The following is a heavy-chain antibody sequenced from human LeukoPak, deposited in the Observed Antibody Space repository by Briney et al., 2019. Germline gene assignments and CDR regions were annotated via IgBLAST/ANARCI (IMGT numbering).Heavy chain of an antibody. Sequence: PSETLSLTCVLYGGSSTNYFWGWIRQPPGKGLEWIGSLYYTGSTYYNPSLKSRVTILVDTSKNQFSLKLSSVTAADTAVYYCARVGSYYYHYWGQGTLVTVSS. CDR1: GGSSTNYF. V-gene: IGHV4-39*07. D-gene: IGHD1-26*01. CDR2: LYYTGST. J-gene: IGHJ4*02. CDR3: ARVGSYYYHY.